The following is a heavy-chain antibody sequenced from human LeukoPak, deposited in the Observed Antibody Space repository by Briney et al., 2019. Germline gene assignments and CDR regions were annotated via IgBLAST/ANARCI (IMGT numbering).Heavy chain of an antibody. D-gene: IGHD3-22*01. CDR1: GSSFTSYW. V-gene: IGHV5-51*01. Sequence: GESLKISCKGSGSSFTSYWIGWVRQMPGKGLEWMGIIYPGDSDTRYSPSFQGQVTISADKSISTAYLQWSSLKASDTAMYYCARSYDSSGYYYELFDYWGQGTLVTVSS. CDR2: IYPGDSDT. J-gene: IGHJ4*02. CDR3: ARSYDSSGYYYELFDY.